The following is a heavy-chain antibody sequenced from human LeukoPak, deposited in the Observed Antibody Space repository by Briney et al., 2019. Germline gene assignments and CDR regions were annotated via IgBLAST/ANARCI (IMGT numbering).Heavy chain of an antibody. CDR3: ARLGIGAVPSAMLGDYYFDY. J-gene: IGHJ4*02. V-gene: IGHV4-34*01. D-gene: IGHD2-2*01. CDR2: INHSGST. Sequence: PSETLSLTCAVYGASFSAYYWSWIRQPPGKGLEWIGEINHSGSTNCNPSLKSRVTISVDTSKNQFSLKLTSVTAADTAVYYCARLGIGAVPSAMLGDYYFDYWGQGTLVTVSS. CDR1: GASFSAYY.